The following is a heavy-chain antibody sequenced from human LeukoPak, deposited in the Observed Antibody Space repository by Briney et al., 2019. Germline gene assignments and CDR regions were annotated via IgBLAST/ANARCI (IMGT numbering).Heavy chain of an antibody. V-gene: IGHV3-23*01. J-gene: IGHJ6*03. CDR3: AKGGAATMRDGYNYYYYYMEV. Sequence: GGSLRLSCAASGLTFSSHAISWVRQAPGKGLEWVSLISGSGGHTYYGDSVKGRFTISRDNSTNRLYLQMNSLGPEDTAVYYCAKGGAATMRDGYNYYYYYMEVWGRGATVTVSS. CDR1: GLTFSSHA. CDR2: ISGSGGHT. D-gene: IGHD5-24*01.